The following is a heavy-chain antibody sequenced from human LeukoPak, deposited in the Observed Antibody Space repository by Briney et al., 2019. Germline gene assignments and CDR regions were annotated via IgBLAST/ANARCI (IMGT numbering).Heavy chain of an antibody. Sequence: ASVKVSCKASGYTFTGYHMHWVRQAPGQGLEWMGWINPNSGGTNYAQKFQGWVTMTRDTSISTAYMELSRLRSEDTAVYYCARVNVVVPAARGGYMDVWGKGTTVTVSS. V-gene: IGHV1-2*04. CDR3: ARVNVVVPAARGGYMDV. CDR2: INPNSGGT. D-gene: IGHD2-2*01. J-gene: IGHJ6*03. CDR1: GYTFTGYH.